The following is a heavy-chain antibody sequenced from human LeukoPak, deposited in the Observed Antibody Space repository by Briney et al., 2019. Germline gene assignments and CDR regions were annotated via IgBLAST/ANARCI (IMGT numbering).Heavy chain of an antibody. V-gene: IGHV1-2*02. CDR1: GYTFTGYY. CDR2: INLNSGGT. Sequence: ASVKVSCKASGYTFTGYYMHWVRQAPGQGLEWMGWINLNSGGTNYAQKFQGRVTMTRDTSISTAYMEPSRLRSDDTAVYYCARGPFVVVTAIDWFDPWGQGTLVTVSS. D-gene: IGHD2-21*02. J-gene: IGHJ5*02. CDR3: ARGPFVVVTAIDWFDP.